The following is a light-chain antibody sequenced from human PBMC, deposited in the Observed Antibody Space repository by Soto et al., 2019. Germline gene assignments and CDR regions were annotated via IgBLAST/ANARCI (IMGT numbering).Light chain of an antibody. Sequence: QSVLTQPPSASGTPGQRVNISCSGTNSNVGSNTVNWYQQLPGTAPKLLIYGRIQRPSGVPDRFSGSKSGTSASLAISGLQSEDEADYYCAAWDDRLRGWVFGGGTKLTVL. V-gene: IGLV1-44*01. CDR3: AAWDDRLRGWV. J-gene: IGLJ3*02. CDR2: GRI. CDR1: NSNVGSNT.